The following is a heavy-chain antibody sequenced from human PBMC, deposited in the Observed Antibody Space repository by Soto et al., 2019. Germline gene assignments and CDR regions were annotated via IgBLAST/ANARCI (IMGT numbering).Heavy chain of an antibody. J-gene: IGHJ4*02. CDR1: GFTFSSYA. Sequence: GGSLRLSCAASGFTFSSYAMSWVRQAPGKGLEWVSAISGSGGSTHYADSVKGRFTISRDNSKNTLYLQMNSLRAEDTAVYYCAKVGITMIVVVGYFDYWGQGTLVTVSS. CDR2: ISGSGGST. CDR3: AKVGITMIVVVGYFDY. V-gene: IGHV3-23*01. D-gene: IGHD3-22*01.